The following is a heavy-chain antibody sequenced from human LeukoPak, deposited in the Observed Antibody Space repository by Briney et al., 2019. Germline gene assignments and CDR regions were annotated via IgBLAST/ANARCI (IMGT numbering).Heavy chain of an antibody. J-gene: IGHJ5*02. CDR2: VSYTGTT. D-gene: IGHD1-1*01. Sequence: PSETLSLTCTVSGGSVSSTTSYWGWIRQPPGKGLEWIGTVSYTGTTYYNPSPKSRVTMSVDTSRDQFSLKLNSVTAADTAVYYCARHYYRRNWNRNWFDPWGQGTLVTVSS. CDR3: ARHYYRRNWNRNWFDP. V-gene: IGHV4-39*01. CDR1: GGSVSSTTSY.